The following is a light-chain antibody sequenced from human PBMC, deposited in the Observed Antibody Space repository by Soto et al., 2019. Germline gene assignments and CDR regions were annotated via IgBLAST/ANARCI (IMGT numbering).Light chain of an antibody. V-gene: IGLV1-40*01. Sequence: QAVLTQPPSVSGAPGQRVTISCTGSSSNIGAGYDVHWYQQLPGTAPKLLIYGNSNRPSGVPDRFSGSKSGTSASLAITGLQAEDEADYYCQSYDSSLSGRVSGGRTKLTVL. J-gene: IGLJ3*02. CDR3: QSYDSSLSGRV. CDR2: GNS. CDR1: SSNIGAGYD.